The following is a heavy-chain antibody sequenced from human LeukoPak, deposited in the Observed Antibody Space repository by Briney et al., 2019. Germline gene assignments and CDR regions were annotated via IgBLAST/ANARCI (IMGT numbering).Heavy chain of an antibody. D-gene: IGHD3-10*01. J-gene: IGHJ4*02. V-gene: IGHV3-30*18. CDR2: ISYNGDNK. Sequence: GGSLRLSCVASGFSFSTYGLHWVRQAPGKGLEWVAVISYNGDNKHYAESVKGRFTISRDNSKNTLDLQMNSLSPEDTAVYHCSKAAGKYYNSGSYFFYYWGQGTLVNGSS. CDR3: SKAAGKYYNSGSYFFYY. CDR1: GFSFSTYG.